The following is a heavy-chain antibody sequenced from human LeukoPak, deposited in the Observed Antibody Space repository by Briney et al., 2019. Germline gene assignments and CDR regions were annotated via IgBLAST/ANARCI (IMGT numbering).Heavy chain of an antibody. J-gene: IGHJ5*02. V-gene: IGHV4-34*01. D-gene: IGHD6-6*01. Sequence: PSETLSLTCAVYGGSFSAYSWNWIRQAPGKGLEWIGEINHGGSTDYKPTLKRRVTISVDTSKSQFSLKLSSVTAADTAVYYCAARRGIAPRPLGSWGQGTLVIVSS. CDR2: INHGGST. CDR3: AARRGIAPRPLGS. CDR1: GGSFSAYS.